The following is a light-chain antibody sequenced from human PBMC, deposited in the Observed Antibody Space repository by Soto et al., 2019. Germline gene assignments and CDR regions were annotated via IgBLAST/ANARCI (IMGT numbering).Light chain of an antibody. J-gene: IGKJ4*01. V-gene: IGKV3-11*01. CDR1: QSVSSY. CDR3: QQRSNWPLT. Sequence: EIVLTQCPATLSLSPGERATLSCGASQSVSSYLAWYQQKPGQAPRLLIYDASNRATGIPARFSGSGSGTDFTLTISSLEPEDFAVYYCQQRSNWPLTFGGGTKVDIK. CDR2: DAS.